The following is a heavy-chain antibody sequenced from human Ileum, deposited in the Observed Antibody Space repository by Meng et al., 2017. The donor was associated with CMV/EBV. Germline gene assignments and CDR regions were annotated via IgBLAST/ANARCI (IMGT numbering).Heavy chain of an antibody. D-gene: IGHD3-22*01. CDR1: GFSLSTTGVG. CDR2: IYWDDDK. CDR3: ARNYYDSGPFQY. V-gene: IGHV2-5*02. Sequence: QTTFQESAPPLVKPPQTLPLTCTFSGFSLSTTGVGVGWIRQPPGKALEWLALIYWDDDKRYSPSLKSRLTITKDTSKNQVVLTMTNMDPVDTATYYCARNYYDSGPFQYWGQGTLVTVSS. J-gene: IGHJ4*01.